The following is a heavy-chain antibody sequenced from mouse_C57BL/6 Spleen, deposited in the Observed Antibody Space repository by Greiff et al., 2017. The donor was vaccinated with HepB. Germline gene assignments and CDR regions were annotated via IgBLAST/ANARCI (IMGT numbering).Heavy chain of an antibody. J-gene: IGHJ4*01. V-gene: IGHV1-82*01. CDR3: ARERFYDYDGRPHYAMDY. CDR1: GYAFSSSW. D-gene: IGHD2-4*01. CDR2: IYPGDGDT. Sequence: QVQLQQSGPELVKPGASVKISCKASGYAFSSSWMNWVKQRPGKGLEWIGRIYPGDGDTNYNGKFKGKATLTADKSSSTAYMQLSSLTSEDSAVYCCARERFYDYDGRPHYAMDYWGQGTSVTVSS.